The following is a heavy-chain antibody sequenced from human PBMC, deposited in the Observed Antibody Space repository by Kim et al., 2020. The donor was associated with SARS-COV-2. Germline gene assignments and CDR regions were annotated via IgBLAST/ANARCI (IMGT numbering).Heavy chain of an antibody. D-gene: IGHD3-10*01. J-gene: IGHJ5*02. Sequence: SETLSLTCAVYGGSFSGYYWSWIRQPPGKGLEWIGEINHSGSTNYNPSLKSRVTISVDTSKNQFSLKLSSVTAADTAVYYCARGGRWFGHTMGWFDPWGQGTLVTVSS. CDR1: GGSFSGYY. CDR2: INHSGST. CDR3: ARGGRWFGHTMGWFDP. V-gene: IGHV4-34*01.